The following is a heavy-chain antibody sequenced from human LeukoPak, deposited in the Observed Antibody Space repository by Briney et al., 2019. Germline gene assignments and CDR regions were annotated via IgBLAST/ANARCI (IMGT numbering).Heavy chain of an antibody. Sequence: ASVKVSCKTSGYSFTAFYIQWVRQAPGQGLEWMGWINPNSGGRNYAQKFQGRVTMTRDTSISTTYMELSRLRSDNTGVYDGAREVVTARVRKYYYYGMDVWGQGTTVTVSS. J-gene: IGHJ6*02. CDR3: AREVVTARVRKYYYYGMDV. D-gene: IGHD5-18*01. V-gene: IGHV1-2*02. CDR1: GYSFTAFY. CDR2: INPNSGGR.